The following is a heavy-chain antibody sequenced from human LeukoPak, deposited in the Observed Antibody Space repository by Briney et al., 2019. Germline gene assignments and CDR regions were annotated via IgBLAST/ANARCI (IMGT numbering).Heavy chain of an antibody. CDR2: IYYSGST. J-gene: IGHJ3*02. CDR3: ARHSKKEIVGATTRAFDI. CDR1: GGSISSGDYY. D-gene: IGHD1-26*01. V-gene: IGHV4-30-4*08. Sequence: PSQTLSLTCTVSGGSISSGDYYWSWIRQPPGKGLEWIGYIYYSGSTYYNPSLQSRVTISVDTSKNQFSLKLSSVTAADTAVYYCARHSKKEIVGATTRAFDIWGQGTMVTVSS.